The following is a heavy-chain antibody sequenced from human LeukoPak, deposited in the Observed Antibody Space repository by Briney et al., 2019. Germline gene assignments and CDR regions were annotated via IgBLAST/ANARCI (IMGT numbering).Heavy chain of an antibody. J-gene: IGHJ4*02. CDR1: GVSISSYY. CDR2: IYYSGST. CDR3: VSQTGTGY. Sequence: SETLSLTCTVSGVSISSYYWNWIRQPPGKGLEWIGYIYYSGSTNYNPSLKSRVTISVDTSKNQFSLRLSSVTAADTAMYYCVSQTGTGYWGQGALVTVSS. D-gene: IGHD1-7*01. V-gene: IGHV4-59*01.